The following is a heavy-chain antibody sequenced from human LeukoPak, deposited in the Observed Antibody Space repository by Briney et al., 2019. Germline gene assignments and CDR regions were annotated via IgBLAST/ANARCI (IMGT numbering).Heavy chain of an antibody. Sequence: ASVKVSCKASGYTFTSYYMHWVRQAPGQGLEWMGIINPSGGSTSYAQKFQGRVTMTRDTSTGTVYMELSSLRSEDTAVYYCARDEGSRITIFPGGGFDYWGQGTLVTVSS. CDR3: ARDEGSRITIFPGGGFDY. CDR1: GYTFTSYY. V-gene: IGHV1-46*01. J-gene: IGHJ4*02. CDR2: INPSGGST. D-gene: IGHD3-9*01.